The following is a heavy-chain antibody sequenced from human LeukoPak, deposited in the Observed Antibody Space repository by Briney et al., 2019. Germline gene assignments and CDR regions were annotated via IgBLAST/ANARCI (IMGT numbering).Heavy chain of an antibody. CDR1: GGSISSSSYY. Sequence: SETLSLTCTVSGGSISSSSYYWGWIRQPPEKGLEWIGSIYYSGSTYYNPSLKSRVTISVDTSKNQFSLKLSSVTAADTAVYYCARDGVVVVVAVDNWFDPWGQGTLVTVSS. CDR2: IYYSGST. D-gene: IGHD2-15*01. V-gene: IGHV4-39*07. J-gene: IGHJ5*02. CDR3: ARDGVVVVVAVDNWFDP.